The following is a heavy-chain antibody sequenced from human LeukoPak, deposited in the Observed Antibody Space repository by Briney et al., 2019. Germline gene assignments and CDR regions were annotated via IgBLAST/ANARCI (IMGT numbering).Heavy chain of an antibody. CDR2: IRSKRDGGTT. D-gene: IGHD2-21*02. CDR1: GLTLSNVW. J-gene: IGHJ3*01. V-gene: IGHV3-15*07. Sequence: GGSLRLSCAVSGLTLSNVWLNWVRQAPGKGLEWVARIRSKRDGGTTDYAAPVKGRFTISRDDSKNTVYLQMNSLKAEDTAVYYCARDWYYAFDFWGQGTMVTVSS. CDR3: ARDWYYAFDF.